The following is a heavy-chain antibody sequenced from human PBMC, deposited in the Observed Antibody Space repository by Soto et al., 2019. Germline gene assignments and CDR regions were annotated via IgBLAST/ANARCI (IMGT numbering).Heavy chain of an antibody. J-gene: IGHJ6*02. CDR3: ARDHGYYDSSPPYYYYGMDV. CDR2: IYYSGST. V-gene: IGHV4-31*03. CDR1: GGSISGGVYY. Sequence: PSETLSLTCTVSGGSISGGVYYWIWIRQHPGKVLDWIGYIYYSGSTYYNPSLKSRVTISVDTSKNQFSLKLSSVTAADTAVYYCARDHGYYDSSPPYYYYGMDVWGQGTTVTVSS. D-gene: IGHD3-22*01.